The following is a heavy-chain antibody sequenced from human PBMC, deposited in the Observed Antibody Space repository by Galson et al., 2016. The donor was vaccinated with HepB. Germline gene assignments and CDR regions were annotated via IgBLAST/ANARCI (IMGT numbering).Heavy chain of an antibody. Sequence: CAISGDSVSSNSGAWNWIRQSPSRGLEWLGRTYYRSNWHYDYAVSVTGRITINPDTSKNQFSLQLNSMTPEDTAVYYCARVSLVTANIWTWSAVEYWGQGALVTVSS. D-gene: IGHD1-20*01. CDR3: ARVSLVTANIWTWSAVEY. V-gene: IGHV6-1*01. CDR2: TYYRSNWHY. CDR1: GDSVSSNSGA. J-gene: IGHJ4*02.